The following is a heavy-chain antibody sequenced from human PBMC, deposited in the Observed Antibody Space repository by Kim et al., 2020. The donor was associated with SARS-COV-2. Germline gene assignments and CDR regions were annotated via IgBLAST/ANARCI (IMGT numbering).Heavy chain of an antibody. V-gene: IGHV3-23*01. J-gene: IGHJ6*02. CDR1: GFTFSSHA. D-gene: IGHD3-10*01. Sequence: GGSLRLSCAVSGFTFSSHAMSWVRQAPGKGLEWVSTISGSGGSTYYADSVKGRFTISRDNSKNTLYLQMNSLRAEDNAVYYCAKGGSGIYYYYYGMDVWGQGTMVTVSS. CDR3: AKGGSGIYYYYYGMDV. CDR2: ISGSGGST.